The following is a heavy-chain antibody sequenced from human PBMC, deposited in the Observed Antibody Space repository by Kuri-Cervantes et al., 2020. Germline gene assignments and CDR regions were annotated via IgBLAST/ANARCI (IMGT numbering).Heavy chain of an antibody. Sequence: SVKVSCKASGGTFSSYGISWVRQAPGQGLEWMGGSIPIFGTANYAQKFQGRVTITTDESTSTAYMELSRLRSDDTAVYYCARDSGIAAAGTVWFDPWGQGTLVTVSS. CDR2: SIPIFGTA. CDR3: ARDSGIAAAGTVWFDP. V-gene: IGHV1-69*05. D-gene: IGHD6-13*01. CDR1: GGTFSSYG. J-gene: IGHJ5*02.